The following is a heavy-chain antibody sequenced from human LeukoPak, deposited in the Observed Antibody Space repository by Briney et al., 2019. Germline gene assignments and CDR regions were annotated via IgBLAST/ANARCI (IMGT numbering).Heavy chain of an antibody. CDR3: ATRIAARRGYFDY. CDR2: FNPKDGET. V-gene: IGHV1-24*01. D-gene: IGHD6-6*01. J-gene: IGHJ4*02. Sequence: ASVKVSCKVSGYTLTELSMHWVRQAPGKGLEWMGGFNPKDGETIYAQKFQGRVTMTEDTSTSTAYMELSSLRGEDTAVYYCATRIAARRGYFDYWGQGTLVTVSS. CDR1: GYTLTELS.